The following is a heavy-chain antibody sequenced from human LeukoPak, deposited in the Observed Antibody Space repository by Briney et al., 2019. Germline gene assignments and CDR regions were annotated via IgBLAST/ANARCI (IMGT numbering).Heavy chain of an antibody. CDR2: IYHSGST. Sequence: PSETLSLTCAVSGGSISSSNWWSWVRQAPGKGLEWIGEIYHSGSTNYSPSLKSRVTISVDKSKNQFSLKLSSVTAADTAVYYCARGRPPLIAARPFDYWGQGTLVTASS. J-gene: IGHJ4*02. V-gene: IGHV4-4*02. CDR1: GGSISSSNW. CDR3: ARGRPPLIAARPFDY. D-gene: IGHD6-6*01.